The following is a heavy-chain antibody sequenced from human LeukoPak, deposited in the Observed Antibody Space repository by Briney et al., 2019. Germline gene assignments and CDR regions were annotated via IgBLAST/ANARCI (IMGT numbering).Heavy chain of an antibody. Sequence: GGSLRLSCAASGFTFSDYYMSWIRQAPVKGLEWVSYISSSGSTIYYADSVKGRFTISRDNAKNSLYLQMNSLRAEDTAVYYCARDRLEMAFDYWGQGTLVTVSS. CDR2: ISSSGSTI. V-gene: IGHV3-11*01. J-gene: IGHJ4*02. CDR1: GFTFSDYY. CDR3: ARDRLEMAFDY. D-gene: IGHD5-24*01.